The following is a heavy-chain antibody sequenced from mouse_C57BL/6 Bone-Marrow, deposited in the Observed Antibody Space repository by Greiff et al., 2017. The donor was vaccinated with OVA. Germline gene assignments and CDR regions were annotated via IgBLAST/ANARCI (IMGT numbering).Heavy chain of an antibody. Sequence: VQLKESGPGLVKPSQSLSLTCSVTGYSITSGYYWNWIRQFPGNKLEWMGYISYDGSNNYNPSLQNRISITRDTSKNQFFLKLNSVTTEDTATYYCARYGNYLYAMDYWGQGTSVTVSS. D-gene: IGHD2-10*02. CDR1: GYSITSGYY. CDR3: ARYGNYLYAMDY. CDR2: ISYDGSN. J-gene: IGHJ4*01. V-gene: IGHV3-6*01.